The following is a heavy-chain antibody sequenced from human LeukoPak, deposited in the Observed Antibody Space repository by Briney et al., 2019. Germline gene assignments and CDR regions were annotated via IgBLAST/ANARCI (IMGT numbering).Heavy chain of an antibody. V-gene: IGHV1-8*01. CDR2: MNPNSGNT. CDR1: GYTFTSYD. D-gene: IGHD6-19*01. CDR3: ARDSSGWYGGGYYYYGMDV. Sequence: ASVKVSCKSSGYTFTSYDINWVRQATGQGLEWMGWMNPNSGNTGYAQKFQGRVTMTRNTSISTAYMELSSLRSEDTAVYYCARDSSGWYGGGYYYYGMDVWGQGTTVTVSS. J-gene: IGHJ6*02.